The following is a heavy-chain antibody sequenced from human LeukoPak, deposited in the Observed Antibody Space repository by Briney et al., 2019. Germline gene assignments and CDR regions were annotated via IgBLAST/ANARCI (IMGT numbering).Heavy chain of an antibody. Sequence: GASVKVSCKASGYTFTSYGISWVRQAPGQGLEWMGWISAYNGNTNYAQKLQGRVTMTTDTSTSTAYMELRSLRSDDTAVYYCARSSAPYYYDSSGYSGADYWGQGTLVTVSS. CDR3: ARSSAPYYYDSSGYSGADY. V-gene: IGHV1-18*01. J-gene: IGHJ4*02. CDR2: ISAYNGNT. CDR1: GYTFTSYG. D-gene: IGHD3-22*01.